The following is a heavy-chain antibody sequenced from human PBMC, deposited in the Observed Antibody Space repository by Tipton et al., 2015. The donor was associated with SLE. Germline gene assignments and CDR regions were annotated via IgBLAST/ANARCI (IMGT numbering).Heavy chain of an antibody. CDR2: VSYSGTT. CDR3: ARHDYDDNGYYMQYFDY. V-gene: IGHV4-61*05. D-gene: IGHD3-22*01. J-gene: IGHJ4*02. CDR1: GGSISSSSYY. Sequence: TLSLTCTVSGGSISSSSYYWGWIRQPPGKGLEWIGYVSYSGTTNYNPSLKSRVSISVDTSKNQVSLKLNSVTAADTAVYYCARHDYDDNGYYMQYFDYWGQGTLVTVSS.